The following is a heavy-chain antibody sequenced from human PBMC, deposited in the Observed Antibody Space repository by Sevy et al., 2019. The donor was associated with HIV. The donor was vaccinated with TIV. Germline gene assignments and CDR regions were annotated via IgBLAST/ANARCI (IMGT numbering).Heavy chain of an antibody. V-gene: IGHV3-15*01. CDR3: TTDLGFYSSK. D-gene: IGHD4-4*01. CDR1: GITFSSAW. J-gene: IGHJ4*02. CDR2: IKSETDGGAA. Sequence: GGSLRLSCAASGITFSSAWMSWVRLVPGKGLEWLGRIKSETDGGAADYAEAVKNRVTISRDDSKEILYLQPNSLKTEETALYYCTTDLGFYSSKWGQGTLVTVSS.